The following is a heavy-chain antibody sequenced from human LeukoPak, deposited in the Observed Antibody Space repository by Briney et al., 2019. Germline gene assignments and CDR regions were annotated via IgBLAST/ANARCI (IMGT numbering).Heavy chain of an antibody. CDR1: GRSFSGYY. Sequence: PSETLSLTCAVYGRSFSGYYWSWIRQPPGKGLEWIGEINHSGSTNYNPSLKSRVTISVDTSKNQFSLKLSSVTAADTAVYYCARLAYYGSGSYAFRYWGQGTLVTVSS. CDR3: ARLAYYGSGSYAFRY. D-gene: IGHD3-10*01. J-gene: IGHJ4*02. V-gene: IGHV4-34*01. CDR2: INHSGST.